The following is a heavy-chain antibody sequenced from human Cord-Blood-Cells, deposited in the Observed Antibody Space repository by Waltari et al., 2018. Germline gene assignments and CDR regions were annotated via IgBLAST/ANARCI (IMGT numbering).Heavy chain of an antibody. J-gene: IGHJ4*02. CDR2: ISWNSGSI. V-gene: IGHV3-9*01. CDR1: GFTFDDYA. Sequence: EVQLVVSGGGLVQPGRSLRLSCAASGFTFDDYAMHCVRLAPGKGLEWVSGISWNSGSIGYADSVKGRFTISRDNAKNSLYLQMNSLRAEDTALYYCAKDPLRFLEWLPDYWGQGTLVTVSS. CDR3: AKDPLRFLEWLPDY. D-gene: IGHD3-3*01.